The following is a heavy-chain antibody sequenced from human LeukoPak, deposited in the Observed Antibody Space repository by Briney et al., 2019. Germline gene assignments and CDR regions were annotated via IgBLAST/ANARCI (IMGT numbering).Heavy chain of an antibody. J-gene: IGHJ4*02. V-gene: IGHV3-23*01. CDR1: GFTFSSYS. Sequence: GGSLRLSCAASGFTFSSYSMNWVRQAPGKGLEWVSAISGSGGSTYYADSVKGRFTISRDNSKNTLYLQMNSLRAEDTAVYYCAKDLGGHDSSGDYWGQGTLVTVSS. CDR2: ISGSGGST. CDR3: AKDLGGHDSSGDY. D-gene: IGHD3-22*01.